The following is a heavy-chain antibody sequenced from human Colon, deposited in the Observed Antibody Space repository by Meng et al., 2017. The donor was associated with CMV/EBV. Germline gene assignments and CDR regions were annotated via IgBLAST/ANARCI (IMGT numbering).Heavy chain of an antibody. D-gene: IGHD6-13*01. Sequence: ASVKVSCKASGYTFTSYYMHWVRQAPGQGLEWMGIINPSGGSTSYAQKFQGRVTMTRDTSTSTVYMELSSLRADDTAVYYCARERRAAAGLFYYGMDVWGPGTTVTVSS. CDR1: GYTFTSYY. CDR2: INPSGGST. V-gene: IGHV1-46*01. J-gene: IGHJ6*02. CDR3: ARERRAAAGLFYYGMDV.